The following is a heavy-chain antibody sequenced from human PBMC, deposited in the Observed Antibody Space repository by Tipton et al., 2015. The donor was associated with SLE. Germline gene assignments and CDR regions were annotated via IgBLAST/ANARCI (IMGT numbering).Heavy chain of an antibody. J-gene: IGHJ5*02. D-gene: IGHD3-3*01. Sequence: TLSLTCTVSGGSISSANYYWGWIRRPPGKGLEWIGSIYYSGSTYYNPSLKSRVTISVDTSKNQFSLKLSSVTAADTAVYYCARDGTPPQYMYYDFWSGYYGDWFDPWGQGTLVTVSS. CDR2: IYYSGST. CDR1: GGSISSANYY. V-gene: IGHV4-39*07. CDR3: ARDGTPPQYMYYDFWSGYYGDWFDP.